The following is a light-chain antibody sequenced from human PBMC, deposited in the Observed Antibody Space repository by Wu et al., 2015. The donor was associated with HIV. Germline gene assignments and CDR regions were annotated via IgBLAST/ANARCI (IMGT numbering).Light chain of an antibody. V-gene: IGKV3-15*01. CDR3: QQYGSSPYT. CDR2: GES. J-gene: IGKJ2*01. CDR1: QSVLDN. Sequence: EIVMTQSPATLSVSPGERVTLSCRASQSVLDNYAWYQQKPGQAPRLLMYGESNRATGVPARFSGSGSGTEFTLTISRLEPEDFAVYYCQQYGSSPYTFGQGTKLEIK.